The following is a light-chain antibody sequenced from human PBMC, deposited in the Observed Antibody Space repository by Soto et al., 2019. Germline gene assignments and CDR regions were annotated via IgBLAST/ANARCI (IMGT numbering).Light chain of an antibody. J-gene: IGKJ2*01. CDR1: QGISSY. V-gene: IGKV1-9*01. CDR2: AAS. Sequence: DIQLTQSPSFLSASVGDRVTITCRASQGISSYLAWYQQKPGKAPKLLIYAASTLQSGVPSRFSGSGSGIEFTLTISNLQPEDFATYYCQQLNSYPPYTFGQGTKLEIK. CDR3: QQLNSYPPYT.